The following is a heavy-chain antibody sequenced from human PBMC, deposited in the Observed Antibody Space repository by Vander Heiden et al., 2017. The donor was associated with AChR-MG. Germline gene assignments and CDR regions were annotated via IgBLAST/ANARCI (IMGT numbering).Heavy chain of an antibody. CDR1: GFIFGNFG. D-gene: IGHD3-3*01. CDR2: ISYDGTNK. J-gene: IGHJ4*02. CDR3: AEDFADDYRSGYYFDD. V-gene: IGHV3-30*18. Sequence: QVQLVESGGGVVQPGTSLRLSCTASGFIFGNFGMHWVRQAPGKGLEWVALISYDGTNKYYADSGKGRFNISRDNAKNTMHLQMISLGHDDTAVYYCAEDFADDYRSGYYFDDWGQGTLVTVSS.